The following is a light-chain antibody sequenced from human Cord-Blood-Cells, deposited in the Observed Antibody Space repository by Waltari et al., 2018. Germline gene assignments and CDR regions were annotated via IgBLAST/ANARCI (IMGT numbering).Light chain of an antibody. CDR2: DVS. CDR3: SSYTSSSTLYV. Sequence: QSALPQPPSVSGSPGQSITISCTGTSSDVGGYNYVSRYQQHPGKAPKLIIYDVSNRPSGVSNRFSGSKSGNTASLTISGLQAEDEADYYCSSYTSSSTLYVFGTGTKVTVL. CDR1: SSDVGGYNY. V-gene: IGLV2-14*01. J-gene: IGLJ1*01.